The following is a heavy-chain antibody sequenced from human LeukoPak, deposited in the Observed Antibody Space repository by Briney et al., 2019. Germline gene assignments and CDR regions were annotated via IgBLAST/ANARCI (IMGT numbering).Heavy chain of an antibody. V-gene: IGHV3-11*04. CDR3: AAGEGYYDSSDYYSAWVFNV. D-gene: IGHD3-22*01. Sequence: GESLRLSCAASGFTFSDYYMSWIRQAPGEGLEWVSYISNSGNTIYYADSMKGRSTTSRDNAKNSPYLRMNSLRAEDTSVYFCAAGEGYYDSSDYYSAWVFNVWGQGTMVTVSS. CDR1: GFTFSDYY. J-gene: IGHJ3*01. CDR2: ISNSGNTI.